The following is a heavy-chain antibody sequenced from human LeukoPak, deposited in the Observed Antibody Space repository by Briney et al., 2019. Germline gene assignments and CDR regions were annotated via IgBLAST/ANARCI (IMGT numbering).Heavy chain of an antibody. CDR1: DFTFSNCA. CDR3: ARHPRDTALFTIDY. J-gene: IGHJ4*02. CDR2: TSGSGGSR. Sequence: GGSLRLSCAAFDFTFSNCAMSWVRQSPGKGLEWVSGTSGSGGSRYYPDSVKGRFTISRDNSKNTLSLEMNSLRAEDTAVYYCARHPRDTALFTIDYWGQGTLVTVSS. V-gene: IGHV3-23*01. D-gene: IGHD5-18*01.